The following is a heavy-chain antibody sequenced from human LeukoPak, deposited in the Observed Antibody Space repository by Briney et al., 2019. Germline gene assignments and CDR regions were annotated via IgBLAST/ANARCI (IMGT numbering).Heavy chain of an antibody. V-gene: IGHV4-39*07. D-gene: IGHD3-3*01. CDR2: IYTSGST. J-gene: IGHJ4*02. CDR1: GASLNTRSYY. CDR3: ARALPDYDFWSGPHRGGGDY. Sequence: SETLSLTCTVSGASLNTRSYYWGWIRQPPGQGLEWIGRIYTSGSTNYNPSLKSRVTISVDTSKNQFSLKLSSVTAADTAVYYCARALPDYDFWSGPHRGGGDYWGQGTLVTVSS.